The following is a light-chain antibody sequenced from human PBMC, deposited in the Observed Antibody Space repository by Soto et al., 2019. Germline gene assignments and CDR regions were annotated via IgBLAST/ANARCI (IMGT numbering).Light chain of an antibody. CDR3: ATWDDSRNVV. Sequence: QSVLTQSPSASGTPGQRVSISCSGSTSNIGTNTVSWYQHVPGTAPKLLIYSNDQRPSAVPGRFSGSKSGTSASLAISGLLSEEEADYYCATWDDSRNVVFGGGTKLTVL. J-gene: IGLJ2*01. CDR1: TSNIGTNT. CDR2: SND. V-gene: IGLV1-44*01.